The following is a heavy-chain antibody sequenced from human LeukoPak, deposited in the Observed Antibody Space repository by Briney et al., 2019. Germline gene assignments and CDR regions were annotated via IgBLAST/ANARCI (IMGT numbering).Heavy chain of an antibody. CDR1: GFTFSSYN. J-gene: IGHJ4*02. CDR2: IRSKAYGGTT. CDR3: TRAEMTTVVTAYFDY. D-gene: IGHD4-23*01. V-gene: IGHV3-49*04. Sequence: PGGSLRLSCAASGFTFSSYNMNWVRQAPGKGLEWVGFIRSKAYGGTTEYAASVKGRFTISRDDSKSIAYLQMNSLKTEDTAVYYCTRAEMTTVVTAYFDYWGQGTLVTVSS.